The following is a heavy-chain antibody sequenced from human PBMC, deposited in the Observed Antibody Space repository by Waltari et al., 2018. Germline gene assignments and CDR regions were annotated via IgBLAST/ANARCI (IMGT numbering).Heavy chain of an antibody. V-gene: IGHV1-8*01. CDR2: MNPNSGNT. CDR1: GYTFTSYD. CDR3: ATSSSSWYNYYYMDV. D-gene: IGHD6-13*01. Sequence: QVQLVQSGAEVKTTAASVKLSCKASGYTFTSYDVNWVRQAGGQVLEWMGWMNPNSGNTGYAQKFQGRVTMTRNTSISTAYMELSSLRSEDTAVYYCATSSSSWYNYYYMDVWGKGTTVTVSS. J-gene: IGHJ6*03.